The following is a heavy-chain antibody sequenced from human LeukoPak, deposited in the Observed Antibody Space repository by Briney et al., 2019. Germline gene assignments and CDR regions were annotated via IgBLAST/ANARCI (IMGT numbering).Heavy chain of an antibody. Sequence: GGSLRLSCAACGFTFSYYAMSWVRQAPGKGLEWVSAISDSGGNTYYADSVKGRFTISRDNSKNTPYLQMSSLRAEDTAVYYCAKDRSSSWYPFDYWGQGTLVTVSS. CDR3: AKDRSSSWYPFDY. CDR1: GFTFSYYA. J-gene: IGHJ4*02. CDR2: ISDSGGNT. V-gene: IGHV3-23*01. D-gene: IGHD6-13*01.